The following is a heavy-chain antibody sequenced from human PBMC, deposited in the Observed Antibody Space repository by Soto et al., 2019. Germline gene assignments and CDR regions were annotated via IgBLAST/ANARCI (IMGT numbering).Heavy chain of an antibody. Sequence: QVRLQESGPGLVKPSETLSLTCTDSGGSISSYYGCWIRQPPGKGLELIGYIYYTGSTNYNPSLKGRVTISVDTSKKQFSLKLSSVTAADTAVYYCARHRPFSSPCYFDYWGQRTLVTVSS. J-gene: IGHJ4*02. CDR1: GGSISSYY. CDR3: ARHRPFSSPCYFDY. V-gene: IGHV4-59*08. CDR2: IYYTGST. D-gene: IGHD6-6*01.